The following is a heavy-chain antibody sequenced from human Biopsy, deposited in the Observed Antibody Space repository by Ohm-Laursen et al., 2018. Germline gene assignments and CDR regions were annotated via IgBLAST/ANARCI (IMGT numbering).Heavy chain of an antibody. CDR1: GFTFSSYG. D-gene: IGHD3-3*01. CDR2: ITDSGGST. V-gene: IGHV3-23*01. Sequence: SLRLSCAAPGFTFSSYGMSWVRQAPGKGLEWVSAITDSGGSTFYADSVKGRFTISRDNSKNTLYLQMSSLRADDTAIYYCAKGGSITIFGVVINNCFDPWGQGTRVTVSS. J-gene: IGHJ5*02. CDR3: AKGGSITIFGVVINNCFDP.